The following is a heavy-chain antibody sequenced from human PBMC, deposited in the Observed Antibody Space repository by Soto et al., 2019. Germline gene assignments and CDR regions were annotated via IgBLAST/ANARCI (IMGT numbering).Heavy chain of an antibody. CDR2: ISWDSGST. CDR1: GFTFDDYT. J-gene: IGHJ3*02. D-gene: IGHD7-27*01. Sequence: GGSLRLSFAASGFTFDDYTMHWVRQAPGKGLEWVSLISWDSGSTYYADSVKGRFTISRDNSKNSLYLQMNSLRTEDTALYYCANHPTLTGDNAFDIWCQGTMVTVSS. CDR3: ANHPTLTGDNAFDI. V-gene: IGHV3-43*01.